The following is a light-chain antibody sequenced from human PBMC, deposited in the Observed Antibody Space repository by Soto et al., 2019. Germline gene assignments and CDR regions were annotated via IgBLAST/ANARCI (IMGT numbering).Light chain of an antibody. CDR3: QQANSFPLT. V-gene: IGKV1D-12*01. Sequence: DIQMTQSPSSVSASVGDRVTITCRASQGIRSWLSWYQQKPGKDPKLLIYAASSLQSGVPSRFSGSGSGTDFTLTISCLQPEDFATYYCQQANSFPLTFVGGTKVEIK. J-gene: IGKJ4*01. CDR2: AAS. CDR1: QGIRSW.